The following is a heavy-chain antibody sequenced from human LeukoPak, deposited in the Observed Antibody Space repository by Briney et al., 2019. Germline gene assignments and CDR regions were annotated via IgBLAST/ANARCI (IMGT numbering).Heavy chain of an antibody. CDR3: ARWHDGGRYFDY. V-gene: IGHV4-59*01. J-gene: IGHJ4*02. D-gene: IGHD6-19*01. CDR1: GGSFSNYC. Sequence: SETLSLTCTVSGGSFSNYCWNWMRQPPGKGLEWIGYTCDSGNTYCYPSLRSRVIISRDTSKNQFSLKLTSATAADTAVYYCARWHDGGRYFDYWGRGTSVTVSS. CDR2: TCDSGNT.